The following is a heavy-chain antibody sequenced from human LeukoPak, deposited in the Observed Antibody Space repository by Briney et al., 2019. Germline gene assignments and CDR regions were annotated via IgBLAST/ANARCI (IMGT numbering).Heavy chain of an antibody. V-gene: IGHV3-30*02. J-gene: IGHJ4*02. CDR1: GFTFSSHS. D-gene: IGHD2-21*02. Sequence: PGGSLRLSCAASGFTFSSHSMNWVRQAPGKGLEWVAFIRYDGSNKYYADSVKGRFTISRDNSKNTLYLQMNSLRAEDTAVYYCAKVPGDCYSGVCYYFDYWGQGTLVTVSS. CDR3: AKVPGDCYSGVCYYFDY. CDR2: IRYDGSNK.